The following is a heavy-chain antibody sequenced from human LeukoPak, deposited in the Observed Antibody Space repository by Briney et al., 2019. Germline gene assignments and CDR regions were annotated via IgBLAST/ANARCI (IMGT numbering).Heavy chain of an antibody. CDR2: SSASSSDV. CDR1: GLAFSSSA. J-gene: IGHJ3*02. Sequence: GGSLRLSCAASGLAFSSSAMNWVRQTPGKGLEWLSYSSASSSDVYYANSVKGRFTISRDNAKSSLYLQMNSLTAEDTAIYFCARGRDHAFDIWGQGTRVTVSS. V-gene: IGHV3-48*01. CDR3: ARGRDHAFDI.